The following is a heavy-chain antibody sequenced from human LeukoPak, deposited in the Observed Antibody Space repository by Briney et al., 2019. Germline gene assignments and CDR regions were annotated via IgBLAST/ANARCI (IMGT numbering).Heavy chain of an antibody. CDR2: ISGSSGNI. CDR3: ARERGGFGGYLPYYYLDV. Sequence: GGSLRLSCAGTGFSFSNFGMNWVRQAPGKGLECVSFISGSSGNIYYADSVKGRFTISRDNTKNSLYLQMNSLRAEDTAIYYCARERGGFGGYLPYYYLDVWGKGTTVTVSS. CDR1: GFSFSNFG. V-gene: IGHV3-48*04. J-gene: IGHJ6*03. D-gene: IGHD5-12*01.